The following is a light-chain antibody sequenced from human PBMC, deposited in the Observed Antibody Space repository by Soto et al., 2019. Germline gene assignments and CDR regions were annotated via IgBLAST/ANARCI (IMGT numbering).Light chain of an antibody. Sequence: EIVMTQSPATLSVSPGERATLSCRASQSLSSNLAWYQQKPGQAPRLLIYGASTRATGIPARFSGSGSGTEFTLTISSLQSEDFAVYYCQHYNNWPPWTFGQGTKVDTK. CDR1: QSLSSN. V-gene: IGKV3-15*01. J-gene: IGKJ1*01. CDR3: QHYNNWPPWT. CDR2: GAS.